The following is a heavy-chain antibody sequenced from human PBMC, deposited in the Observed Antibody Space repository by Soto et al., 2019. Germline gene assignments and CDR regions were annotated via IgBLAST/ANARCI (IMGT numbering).Heavy chain of an antibody. CDR1: GDSISSYY. Sequence: NPSETLSLTCTVPGDSISSYYWSWVRQPPGKGLEWIGYIYYSGSTNYNPTLKSRVTISVDTSKNQFSLKLSSVTAADTAVYYCARGGWHYDFYSGYYSSWFDPWGQGTLVTVSS. CDR2: IYYSGST. CDR3: ARGGWHYDFYSGYYSSWFDP. J-gene: IGHJ5*02. D-gene: IGHD3-3*01. V-gene: IGHV4-59*01.